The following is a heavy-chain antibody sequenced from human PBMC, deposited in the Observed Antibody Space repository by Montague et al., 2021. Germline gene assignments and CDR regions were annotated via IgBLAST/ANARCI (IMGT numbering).Heavy chain of an antibody. V-gene: IGHV4-59*01. CDR2: IYSSGNT. CDR1: GDSMNTYK. Sequence: SETLSLTCTVSGDSMNTYKWNWIRQPPGKGLEWIGYIYSSGNTNYNPSLKSRVTISVDTSRNQFSLEVSSVTAADTAMYYCAREWSGFDCWGHGTMVTVSS. D-gene: IGHD1-26*01. CDR3: AREWSGFDC. J-gene: IGHJ3*01.